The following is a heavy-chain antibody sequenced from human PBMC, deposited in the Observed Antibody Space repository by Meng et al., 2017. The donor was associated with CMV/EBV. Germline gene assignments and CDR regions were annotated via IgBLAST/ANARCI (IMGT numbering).Heavy chain of an antibody. CDR1: GVSISSKGHY. D-gene: IGHD1-26*01. CDR3: GRLMGATTADF. J-gene: IGHJ4*02. Sequence: CCVSGVSISSKGHYWGWFRQHPGKGLEWIGYIYYSGNTYYSPSLKSRVTISIDTSKNQFSLKLSSVTAADTAVYYCGRLMGATTADFWGQGTLVTVSS. V-gene: IGHV4-31*03. CDR2: IYYSGNT.